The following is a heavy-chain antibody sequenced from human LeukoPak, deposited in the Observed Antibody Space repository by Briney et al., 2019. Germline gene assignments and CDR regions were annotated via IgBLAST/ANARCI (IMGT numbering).Heavy chain of an antibody. Sequence: SETLSLICTVSGGSISSYYWSWIRQSPGKGLEWIAYIYYSGSTNYNPSLKSRVTISVDTSKNQFSLKLSSVTAADTAVYYCARLPLRSHFDYWGQGTLVTVSS. V-gene: IGHV4-59*08. CDR2: IYYSGST. CDR1: GGSISSYY. CDR3: ARLPLRSHFDY. J-gene: IGHJ4*02.